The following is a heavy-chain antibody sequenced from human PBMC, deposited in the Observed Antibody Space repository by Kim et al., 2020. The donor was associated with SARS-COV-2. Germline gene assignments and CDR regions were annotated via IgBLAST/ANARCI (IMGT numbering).Heavy chain of an antibody. CDR3: AREGSDGGSGSFLDY. CDR1: GGTFSSYA. J-gene: IGHJ4*02. Sequence: SVKVSCKASGGTFSSYAISRVRQAPGQGLEWMGGIIPIFGTANYAQKFQGRVTITADESTSTAYMELSSLRSEDTAVYYCAREGSDGGSGSFLDYWGQGTLVTVSS. V-gene: IGHV1-69*13. D-gene: IGHD3-10*01. CDR2: IIPIFGTA.